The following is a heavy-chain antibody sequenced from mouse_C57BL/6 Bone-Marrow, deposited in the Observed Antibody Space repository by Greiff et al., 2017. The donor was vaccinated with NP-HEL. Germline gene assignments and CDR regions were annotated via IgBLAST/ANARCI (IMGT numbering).Heavy chain of an antibody. J-gene: IGHJ3*01. CDR2: IDPENGDT. Sequence: VHVKQSGAELVRPGASVKLSCTASGFNIKDDYMHWVKQRPEQGLEWIGWIDPENGDTEYASKFQGKATITADKSSNTAYLQLSSLTSEDTAVYYCTSYGSRGFAYWGQGTLVTVSA. V-gene: IGHV14-4*01. CDR3: TSYGSRGFAY. D-gene: IGHD1-1*01. CDR1: GFNIKDDY.